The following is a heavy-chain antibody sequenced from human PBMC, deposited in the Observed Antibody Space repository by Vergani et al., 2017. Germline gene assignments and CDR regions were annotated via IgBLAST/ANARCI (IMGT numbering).Heavy chain of an antibody. CDR3: AGPQGTSAYYYGGFDY. D-gene: IGHD3-22*01. Sequence: EVQLVESGGGLVKPGGSLRLSCAASGFTFSSYSMNWVRQAPGKGLEWVSSISGRSNYIYYADSLKGRFTISRDNSKNSVYLQMNSLRAEDTAIYYCAGPQGTSAYYYGGFDYWGQGILVTVSS. V-gene: IGHV3-21*06. J-gene: IGHJ4*02. CDR1: GFTFSSYS. CDR2: ISGRSNYI.